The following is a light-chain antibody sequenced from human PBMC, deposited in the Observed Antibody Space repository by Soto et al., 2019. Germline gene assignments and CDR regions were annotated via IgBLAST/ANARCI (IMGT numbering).Light chain of an antibody. CDR2: EAT. V-gene: IGKV1-5*01. Sequence: DIQMTQSPSTLSASVGDRVTITCRASQSISTWLAWYQQKPGKAPKLLIFEATTLETGVPSRFSGSGSGTDFPLPNTSLQPYDLATYYCQQYSTYWTFGQGTKVEVK. CDR1: QSISTW. J-gene: IGKJ1*01. CDR3: QQYSTYWT.